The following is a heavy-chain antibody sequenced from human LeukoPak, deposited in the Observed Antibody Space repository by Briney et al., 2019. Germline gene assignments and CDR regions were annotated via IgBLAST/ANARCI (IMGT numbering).Heavy chain of an antibody. D-gene: IGHD1-14*01. V-gene: IGHV5-10-1*01. J-gene: IGHJ4*02. Sequence: GESLKISFKGSGXSFSTFWISWVRQMPGKGLEWMGRITPSDSYTNYSPSFRGHVTISADKSITTAYLQWSSLRASDTAMYYCATSSGNNPFDYWGQGTLVTVSS. CDR3: ATSSGNNPFDY. CDR1: GXSFSTFW. CDR2: ITPSDSYT.